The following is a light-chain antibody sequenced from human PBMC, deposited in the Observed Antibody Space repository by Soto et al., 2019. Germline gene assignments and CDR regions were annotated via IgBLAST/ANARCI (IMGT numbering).Light chain of an antibody. CDR3: QQSYSTPIT. CDR1: QSISSY. Sequence: DIQMTQSPSSLSSSVGDSVTITCRASQSISSYLNWYQQKPGKAPKLLIYAASSLQSGVPSRFSGSGSGTDLTLTISSLQPEDFATYYCQQSYSTPITFGQGTRL. V-gene: IGKV1-39*01. CDR2: AAS. J-gene: IGKJ5*01.